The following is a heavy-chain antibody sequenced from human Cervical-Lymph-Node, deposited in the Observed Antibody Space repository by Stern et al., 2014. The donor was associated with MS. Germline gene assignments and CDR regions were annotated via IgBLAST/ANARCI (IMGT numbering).Heavy chain of an antibody. Sequence: VQLEESGGGLVQPGGSLRLSCSASGFSFSTYVMHWVRQAPGKGLEYVSAMSSNGDSTYYADSVKGRFTISRDNSKNTLYLQMSSLRTEDTAVYFCVKMSIAVTGSDYWGQGTLVTVSS. V-gene: IGHV3-64D*06. CDR2: MSSNGDST. J-gene: IGHJ4*02. D-gene: IGHD6-19*01. CDR1: GFSFSTYV. CDR3: VKMSIAVTGSDY.